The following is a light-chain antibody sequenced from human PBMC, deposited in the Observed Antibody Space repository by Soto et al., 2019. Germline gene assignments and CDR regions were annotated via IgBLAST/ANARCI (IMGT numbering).Light chain of an antibody. V-gene: IGKV3-15*01. Sequence: EIVMKQSPATLSVSPGERATLSCRASQSVSSNLAWYQQKPGQAPRILIYGASTRATGIPARFSGSGSGTEFTLTISSLQSEDFAVYYSQQYNNWPPITFGQGTRLVI. CDR3: QQYNNWPPIT. CDR1: QSVSSN. CDR2: GAS. J-gene: IGKJ5*01.